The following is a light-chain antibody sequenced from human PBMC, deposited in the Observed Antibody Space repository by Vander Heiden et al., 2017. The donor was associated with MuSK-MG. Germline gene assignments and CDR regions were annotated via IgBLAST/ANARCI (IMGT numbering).Light chain of an antibody. CDR2: WAS. CDR1: QSVLYSSNNKNY. J-gene: IGKJ1*01. V-gene: IGKV4-1*01. Sequence: ILMTPLLDPLAGSLCEGATINCKSTQSVLYSSNNKNYLACYQQKPGQPPKLLIYWASTRESGVPDRFSGSGSGTDFTLTISSLQAEDVAVYYCQQYYSTPRTFGQGTKVEIK. CDR3: QQYYSTPRT.